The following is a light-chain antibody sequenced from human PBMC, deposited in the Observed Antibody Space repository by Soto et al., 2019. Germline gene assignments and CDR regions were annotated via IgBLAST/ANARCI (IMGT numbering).Light chain of an antibody. Sequence: DIQMTQSPSSLSASVGDRVTITCRASQVISTYLNWYQQKPGKAPKLLIYAASSVQSGVPSRFSGSVSETDFTLTISRLQPEDFATYSCQQSYSTTWTFGQWTKVDI. CDR2: AAS. V-gene: IGKV1-39*01. J-gene: IGKJ1*01. CDR1: QVISTY. CDR3: QQSYSTTWT.